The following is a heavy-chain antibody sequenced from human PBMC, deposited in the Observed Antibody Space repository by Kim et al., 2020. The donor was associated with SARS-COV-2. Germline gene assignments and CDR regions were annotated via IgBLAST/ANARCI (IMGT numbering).Heavy chain of an antibody. J-gene: IGHJ5*02. Sequence: SETLSLTCTVSGGSISSYYWSWIRQPPGKGLEWIGYIYYSGSTNYNPSLKSRVTISVDTSKNQFSLKLSSVTAADTAVYYCARVSHSSPIWFDPWGQGTLVTVSS. CDR2: IYYSGST. V-gene: IGHV4-59*01. CDR1: GGSISSYY. CDR3: ARVSHSSPIWFDP. D-gene: IGHD6-13*01.